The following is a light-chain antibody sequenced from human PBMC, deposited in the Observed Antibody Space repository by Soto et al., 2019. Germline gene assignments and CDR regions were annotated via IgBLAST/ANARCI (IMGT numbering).Light chain of an antibody. CDR2: GAS. V-gene: IGKV3-15*01. J-gene: IGKJ1*01. Sequence: EIVMTQSPATLSVSPAERATLSCMASQSVSSNLAWYQQKPGQAPRLLIYGASTRATGIPARFSGSGSGTEFTLTISSLQPDDFATYYCQQYDTYPWTFGQGTKVDI. CDR1: QSVSSN. CDR3: QQYDTYPWT.